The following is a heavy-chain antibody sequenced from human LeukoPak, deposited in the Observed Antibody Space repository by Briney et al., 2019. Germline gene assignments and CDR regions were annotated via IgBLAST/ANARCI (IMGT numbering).Heavy chain of an antibody. D-gene: IGHD3-22*01. J-gene: IGHJ4*02. CDR1: GFTFSDYY. Sequence: PGGSLRLSCAASGFTFSDYYMSWIRQAPGKGLEWVSYISSSGSTIYYADSVKGRFTISRDNAKNSLYLQMSSLRAEDTAVYYCARDRHLSGYYYDSSGSVFDYWGQGTLVTVSS. CDR3: ARDRHLSGYYYDSSGSVFDY. CDR2: ISSSGSTI. V-gene: IGHV3-11*01.